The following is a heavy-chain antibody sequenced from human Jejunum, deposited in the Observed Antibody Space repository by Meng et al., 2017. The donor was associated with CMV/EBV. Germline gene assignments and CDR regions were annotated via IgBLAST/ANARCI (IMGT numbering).Heavy chain of an antibody. CDR3: ARDQVAGTLLGKFDY. Sequence: LRLQASGPGLVKPSEALSLPCTVPCCSIRRSYHHWGRIRQSPGKGLEWIGSIYKSGSTSSNPSLKSRVTMSVDTSKNQFSLKMTSVTAADTAVYYCARDQVAGTLLGKFDYWGQGTLVTVSS. CDR1: CCSIRRSYHH. V-gene: IGHV4-39*07. CDR2: IYKSGST. J-gene: IGHJ4*02. D-gene: IGHD3-10*01.